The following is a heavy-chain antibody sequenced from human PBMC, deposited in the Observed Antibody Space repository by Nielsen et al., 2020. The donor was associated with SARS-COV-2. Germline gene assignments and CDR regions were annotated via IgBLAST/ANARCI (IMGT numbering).Heavy chain of an antibody. Sequence: SETLSLTCTVSGGSISPYFWSWVRQPPGKGLEWIGYIYYSGSTNYNPSLKSRVTISVDTSKNQFSLKLSSVTAADTAVYYCARSLGGGWYDYWGQGTLVTVSS. CDR3: ARSLGGGWYDY. V-gene: IGHV4-59*01. CDR1: GGSISPYF. D-gene: IGHD6-19*01. CDR2: IYYSGST. J-gene: IGHJ4*02.